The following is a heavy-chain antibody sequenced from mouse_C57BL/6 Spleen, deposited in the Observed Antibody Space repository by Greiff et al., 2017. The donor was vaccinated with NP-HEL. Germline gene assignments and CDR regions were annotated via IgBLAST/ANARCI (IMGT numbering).Heavy chain of an antibody. CDR3: ASFDGYFVYYFDY. V-gene: IGHV1-81*01. J-gene: IGHJ2*01. D-gene: IGHD2-3*01. CDR1: GYTFTSYG. CDR2: IYPRSGNT. Sequence: VQLQQSGAELARPGASVKLSCKASGYTFTSYGISWVKQRPGQGLEWIGEIYPRSGNTYYNEKFKGKATLTADKSSSTAYMELRSLTSEDSAVYFCASFDGYFVYYFDYWGQGTTLTVSS.